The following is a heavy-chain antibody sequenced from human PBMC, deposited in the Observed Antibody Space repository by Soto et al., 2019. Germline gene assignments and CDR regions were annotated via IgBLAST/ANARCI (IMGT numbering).Heavy chain of an antibody. J-gene: IGHJ4*02. CDR2: IYHSGST. CDR3: AGGIAARPLGY. V-gene: IGHV4-30-2*01. Sequence: QLQLQESGSGLVKPSQTLSLTCAVSGGSISSGGYSWSWIRQPPGKGLEWIGYIYHSGSTYYNTYLKSRVAISVDRSTNEFSLRLSSVTAADTAVYYCAGGIAARPLGYWGQGTLVTVSS. CDR1: GGSISSGGYS. D-gene: IGHD6-6*01.